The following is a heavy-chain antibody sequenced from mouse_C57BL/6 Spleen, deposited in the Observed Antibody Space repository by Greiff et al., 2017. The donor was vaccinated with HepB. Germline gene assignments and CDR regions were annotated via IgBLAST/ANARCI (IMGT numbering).Heavy chain of an antibody. J-gene: IGHJ2*01. D-gene: IGHD1-1*01. Sequence: EVQVVESGGGLVKPGGSLKLSCAASGFTFSSYTMSWVRQTPEKRLEWVATISGGGGNTYYPDSVKGRFTISRDNAKNTLYLQMSSLRSEDTALYYCARPIYYYGSSPFDYWGQGTTLTVSS. V-gene: IGHV5-9*01. CDR2: ISGGGGNT. CDR3: ARPIYYYGSSPFDY. CDR1: GFTFSSYT.